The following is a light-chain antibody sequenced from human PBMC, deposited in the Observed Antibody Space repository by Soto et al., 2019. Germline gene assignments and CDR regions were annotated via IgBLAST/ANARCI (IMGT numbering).Light chain of an antibody. J-gene: IGLJ2*01. Sequence: QSVLTQPRSVSGPPGQSVSISCSGTSSDVGTYNYVSWYQQHPGKAPKLMIYDVSKRPSGVPDRFSGSKSGNKASLTISGLQAEDESDYYCCSYAGGYTHAVFGGGTKVNVL. V-gene: IGLV2-11*01. CDR3: CSYAGGYTHAV. CDR1: SSDVGTYNY. CDR2: DVS.